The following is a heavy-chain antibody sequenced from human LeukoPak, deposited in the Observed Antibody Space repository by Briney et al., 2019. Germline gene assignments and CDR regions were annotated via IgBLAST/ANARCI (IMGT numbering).Heavy chain of an antibody. CDR1: GGSISTNSYY. J-gene: IGHJ6*03. V-gene: IGHV4-39*01. Sequence: SETLSLTCTVSGGSISTNSYYWGWIRQPPGKGLKWIGSIYYSGSTYYNPSLRSRVTISVNTSKNQFSLKLSSVTAADTAVYYCARRVGRWFGERAYYYNYMDVWGKGTTVTISS. CDR2: IYYSGST. CDR3: ARRVGRWFGERAYYYNYMDV. D-gene: IGHD3-10*01.